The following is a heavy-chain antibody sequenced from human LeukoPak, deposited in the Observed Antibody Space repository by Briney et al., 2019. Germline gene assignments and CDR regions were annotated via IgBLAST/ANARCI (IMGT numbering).Heavy chain of an antibody. Sequence: SETLSLTCTVSGGSISTYYWSWIRQPAGKGLEWIGRIYTSGSTNYNPSLKSRVTMSVDTSKNQFSLKLSSVTAADAAVYYCARTGYYYAGSAYYYTDYWGQGTLVTVSS. CDR3: ARTGYYYAGSAYYYTDY. CDR1: GGSISTYY. CDR2: IYTSGST. J-gene: IGHJ4*02. D-gene: IGHD3-22*01. V-gene: IGHV4-4*07.